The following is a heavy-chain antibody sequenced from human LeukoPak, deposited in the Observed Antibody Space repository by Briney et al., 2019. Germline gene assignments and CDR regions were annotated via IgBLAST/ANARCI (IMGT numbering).Heavy chain of an antibody. Sequence: GGSLRLSCAASGFTFTTYAMSWVRPAPGKGLEWVSALSSSGGSTYYADSVEGRFAISRDTSKNTHYLQMNSLRAEDTAVYYCAKVVPSLVRGLIRGGARYYYNYMDVWGKGTTVTISS. CDR2: LSSSGGST. CDR1: GFTFTTYA. V-gene: IGHV3-23*01. J-gene: IGHJ6*03. D-gene: IGHD3-10*01. CDR3: AKVVPSLVRGLIRGGARYYYNYMDV.